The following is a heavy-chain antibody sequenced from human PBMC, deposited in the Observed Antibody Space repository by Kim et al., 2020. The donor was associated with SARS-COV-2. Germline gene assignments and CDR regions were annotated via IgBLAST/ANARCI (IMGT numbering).Heavy chain of an antibody. CDR1: GFTFSNYA. J-gene: IGHJ4*02. CDR2: LSGSGSST. CDR3: AKVAMGGRRDFDY. D-gene: IGHD5-18*01. Sequence: GGSLRLSCAASGFTFSNYAMSWVRQAPGKGLEWVSVLSGSGSSTHYADSVKGRFAISRDNSKNMLYLQMNSLRAEDTAVYYCAKVAMGGRRDFDYWGQGTLVTVSS. V-gene: IGHV3-23*01.